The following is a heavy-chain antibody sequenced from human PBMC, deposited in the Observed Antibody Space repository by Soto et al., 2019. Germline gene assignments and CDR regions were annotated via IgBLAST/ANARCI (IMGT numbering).Heavy chain of an antibody. J-gene: IGHJ5*02. CDR3: ARTTLEYSSRQDWFDP. CDR1: GFTFSSYS. D-gene: IGHD6-6*01. CDR2: ISSSSSYI. V-gene: IGHV3-21*01. Sequence: PVGSPRLSCAASGFTFSSYSMNWVRQAPGKGLEWVSSISSSSSYIYYADSVKGRFTISRDNAKNSLYLQMNSLRAEDTAVYYCARTTLEYSSRQDWFDPWGQGTLVTVSS.